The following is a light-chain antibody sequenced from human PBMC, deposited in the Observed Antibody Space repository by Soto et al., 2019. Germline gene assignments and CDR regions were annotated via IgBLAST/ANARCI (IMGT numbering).Light chain of an antibody. V-gene: IGLV8-61*01. CDR3: VLYMGSGISL. CDR2: TTN. CDR1: SGSVSTSLY. Sequence: QAVVTQEPSFSVSPGRTVTLTCGLSSGSVSTSLYPSWYQQTPGQAPRTLIYTTNTRSSGVPARFSGSILGNKAALTITGAQAEDESDYYCVLYMGSGISLFGGGTKLTVL. J-gene: IGLJ3*02.